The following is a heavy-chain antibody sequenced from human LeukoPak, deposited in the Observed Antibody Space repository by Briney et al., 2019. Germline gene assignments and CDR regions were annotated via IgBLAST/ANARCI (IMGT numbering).Heavy chain of an antibody. Sequence: GGSLRLSCAASGFTFSSYWMSWVRQAPGKGLEWVANIKQDGSGKYYVDSVKGRFTISRDNAKNSLYLQMNSLRAEDTAVYYCARVQRWLQQGFDYWGQGTLVTVSS. J-gene: IGHJ4*02. CDR3: ARVQRWLQQGFDY. D-gene: IGHD5-24*01. CDR2: IKQDGSGK. V-gene: IGHV3-7*01. CDR1: GFTFSSYW.